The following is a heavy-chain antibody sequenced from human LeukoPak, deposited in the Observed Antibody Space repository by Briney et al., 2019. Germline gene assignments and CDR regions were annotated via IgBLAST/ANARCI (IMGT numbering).Heavy chain of an antibody. CDR3: ARDQQYQLLRNWFDP. V-gene: IGHV1-18*01. D-gene: IGHD2-2*01. CDR1: GYTFTSYG. CDR2: ISAYNGNT. J-gene: IGHJ5*02. Sequence: VASVKVSCKASGYTFTSYGISWVRQAPGQGLEWMGWISAYNGNTNYAQKLQGRVTMTTDTSTSTAYMELRSLRSDDTAVYYCARDQQYQLLRNWFDPWGQGTLVTVSS.